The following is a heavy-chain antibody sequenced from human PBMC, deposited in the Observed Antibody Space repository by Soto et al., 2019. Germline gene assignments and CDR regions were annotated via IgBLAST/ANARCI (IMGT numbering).Heavy chain of an antibody. D-gene: IGHD6-13*01. CDR1: GGSISSSSYY. CDR3: ASRQGQQQLGGFDY. J-gene: IGHJ4*02. V-gene: IGHV4-39*01. Sequence: SETLSLTCTVSGGSISSSSYYWGWIRQPPGKGLEWIGNIYYSGSTYYDPSLKSRVTISVDTSKNQFSLKLSSVTAADTAVYYCASRQGQQQLGGFDYWGQGTLVTVSS. CDR2: IYYSGST.